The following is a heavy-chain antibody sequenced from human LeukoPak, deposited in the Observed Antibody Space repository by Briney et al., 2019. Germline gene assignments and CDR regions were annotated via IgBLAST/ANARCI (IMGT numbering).Heavy chain of an antibody. V-gene: IGHV3-23*01. CDR2: ISGSGGST. D-gene: IGHD3-9*01. J-gene: IGHJ4*02. CDR3: AKGPPRYLDWLLPRRYYFDY. Sequence: PGGSLRLSCAASGFTFSSYAMSWVRQAPGKGLEWVSAISGSGGSTYYADSVKGRFTISRDNSKNTLYLQMNSLRAEDTAVYYCAKGPPRYLDWLLPRRYYFDYWGQGTLVTVSS. CDR1: GFTFSSYA.